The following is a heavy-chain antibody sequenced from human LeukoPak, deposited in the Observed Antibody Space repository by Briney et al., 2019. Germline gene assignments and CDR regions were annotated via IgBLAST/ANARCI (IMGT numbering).Heavy chain of an antibody. J-gene: IGHJ4*02. D-gene: IGHD1-26*01. CDR3: ARRRDLYSGSYYPFDY. CDR2: IYPGDYDT. Sequence: GESLKISCKGSGYRFTSYWIGWVRQMPGKGLEWMGIIYPGDYDTRYSPSFQGQVTISADKSISTAYLQWSSLKASDTAMYYCARRRDLYSGSYYPFDYWGQGTLVTVSS. CDR1: GYRFTSYW. V-gene: IGHV5-51*01.